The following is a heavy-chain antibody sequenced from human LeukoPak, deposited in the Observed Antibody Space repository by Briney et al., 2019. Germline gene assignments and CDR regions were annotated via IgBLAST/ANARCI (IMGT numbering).Heavy chain of an antibody. V-gene: IGHV4-4*02. CDR3: GKTDIYFNPIDY. Sequence: SETLSLTCAVSGVSISTSEWWIWVRQPPGQGREWIGEIHRDGRTRYNPSLTSRVTMSMDYSKNQFSLNVRFVTAADTAIYYCGKTDIYFNPIDYWGPGSLVTVSS. J-gene: IGHJ4*02. CDR1: GVSISTSEW. CDR2: IHRDGRT. D-gene: IGHD3-9*01.